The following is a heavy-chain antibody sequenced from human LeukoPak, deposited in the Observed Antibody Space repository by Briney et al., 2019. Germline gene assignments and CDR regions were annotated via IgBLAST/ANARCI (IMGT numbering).Heavy chain of an antibody. V-gene: IGHV3-7*01. CDR1: GFTFNSCW. J-gene: IGHJ5*02. D-gene: IGHD2-21*01. CDR3: AKDNPVCDS. CDR2: IKQDVSEK. Sequence: GGSLRLSCAVSGFTFNSCWLSWWRQAPGGGLEWVANIKQDVSEKYYVDSVKGRFTISRDIPKNTLFLQMNSLRVEDTAVYYCAKDNPVCDSWGQGTLVTVSS.